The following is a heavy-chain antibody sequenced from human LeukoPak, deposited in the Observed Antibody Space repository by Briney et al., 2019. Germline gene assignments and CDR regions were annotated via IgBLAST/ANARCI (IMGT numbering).Heavy chain of an antibody. CDR3: ARVRTKDAFDV. CDR2: INPNSGGT. D-gene: IGHD2-8*01. V-gene: IGHV1-2*02. Sequence: ASVKVTCKASGYTFTDYYMHWVRQAPGQGLEWMAWINPNSGGTNYAQKFQGRVTMTRDTSISTAYMELSRLRSDDTAVYYCARVRTKDAFDVWGQGTMVTVSS. J-gene: IGHJ3*01. CDR1: GYTFTDYY.